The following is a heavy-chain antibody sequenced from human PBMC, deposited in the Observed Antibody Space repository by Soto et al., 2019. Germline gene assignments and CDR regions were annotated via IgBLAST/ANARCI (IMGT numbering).Heavy chain of an antibody. Sequence: GASVKVSCKASGYTFTSYGISWVRQAPGQGLEWMGWISAYNGNTNYAQKLQGRVTMTTDTSTSTAYMELRSLRSDDTAVYYCALGYCSGGSCGEPFDYWGQGTLVTVSS. CDR1: GYTFTSYG. D-gene: IGHD2-15*01. J-gene: IGHJ4*02. CDR3: ALGYCSGGSCGEPFDY. CDR2: ISAYNGNT. V-gene: IGHV1-18*01.